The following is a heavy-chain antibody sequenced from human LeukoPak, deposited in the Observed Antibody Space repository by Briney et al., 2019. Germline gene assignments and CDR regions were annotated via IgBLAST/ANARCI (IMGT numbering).Heavy chain of an antibody. CDR3: ARALGYDISTGYYNSGSDY. D-gene: IGHD3-9*01. J-gene: IGHJ4*02. CDR1: GYTFTSYG. Sequence: ASVKVSCKASGYTFTSYGISWVRQAPGQGLEWMGWISAYNGNTNYAQKLQGRVTMTTDTSTSTAYMVLRSLRSDDTAVYYCARALGYDISTGYYNSGSDYWGQGTLVTVSS. CDR2: ISAYNGNT. V-gene: IGHV1-18*01.